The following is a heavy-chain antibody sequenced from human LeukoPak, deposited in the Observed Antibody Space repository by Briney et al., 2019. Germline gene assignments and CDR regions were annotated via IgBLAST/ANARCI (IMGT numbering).Heavy chain of an antibody. J-gene: IGHJ4*02. CDR2: ISSSSSYI. CDR1: GFTFSSHW. Sequence: GGSLRLSCAASGFTFSSHWMTWVRQAPGKGLEWVSSISSSSSYIYYADSVKGRFTISRDNAKNSLYLQMNSLRAEDTAVYYCERDPENDYWGQGTLVTVSS. CDR3: ERDPENDY. V-gene: IGHV3-21*01.